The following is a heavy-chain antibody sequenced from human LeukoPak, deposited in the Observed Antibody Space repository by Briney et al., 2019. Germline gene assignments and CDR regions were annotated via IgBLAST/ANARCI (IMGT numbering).Heavy chain of an antibody. D-gene: IGHD2-8*01. Sequence: SQTLSLTCAISGDSVSSNSAAWNWIRQSPSRGLEWLGRTYYRSKWYNDYAVAVKSRITINPDTSKNQFSLQLNSVTPEDTAVYYCARDYRYCTNGVCYHYYYYYMDVWGKGTTVTVSS. CDR3: ARDYRYCTNGVCYHYYYYYMDV. CDR2: TYYRSKWYN. CDR1: GDSVSSNSAA. V-gene: IGHV6-1*01. J-gene: IGHJ6*03.